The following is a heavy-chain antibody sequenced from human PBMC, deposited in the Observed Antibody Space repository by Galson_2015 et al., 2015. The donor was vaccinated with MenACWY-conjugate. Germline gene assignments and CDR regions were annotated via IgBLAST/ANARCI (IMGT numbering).Heavy chain of an antibody. CDR1: GYSFTSYW. CDR2: IYPGDSDT. CDR3: VRGAVADRWYFDY. V-gene: IGHV5-51*01. J-gene: IGHJ4*02. D-gene: IGHD6-19*01. Sequence: QSGAEVKKPGESLQISCPGSGYSFTSYWIGWVRQMPGKGLEWMGIIYPGDSDTRYSPSFQGQVTISADKSISTAYLQWSSLKASDTAMYYCVRGAVADRWYFDYWGQGTLVTVSS.